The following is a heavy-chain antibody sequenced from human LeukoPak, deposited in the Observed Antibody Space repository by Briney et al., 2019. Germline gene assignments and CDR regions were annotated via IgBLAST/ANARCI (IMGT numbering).Heavy chain of an antibody. Sequence: ASVKVSCKASGGPFSRYAISWVRQAPGPGLEWMGGIIPIFGTANYAQKFRGRVTITADESTSTAYMELSSLRSEDTAVYYCARGLRGYESYYYYYGMDVWGKGTTVTVSS. J-gene: IGHJ6*04. D-gene: IGHD5-12*01. CDR3: ARGLRGYESYYYYYGMDV. V-gene: IGHV1-69*01. CDR2: IIPIFGTA. CDR1: GGPFSRYA.